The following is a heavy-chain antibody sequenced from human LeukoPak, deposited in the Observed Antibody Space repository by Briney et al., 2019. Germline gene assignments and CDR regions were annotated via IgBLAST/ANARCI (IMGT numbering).Heavy chain of an antibody. V-gene: IGHV4-59*10. D-gene: IGHD6-13*01. CDR2: INTSGSM. Sequence: PSETLSLTCAVYGGSFSSYYWSWIRQPAGKGLEWIGRINTSGSMNYNPSLKSRVTMSVDTSKNQFSLKLSSVTAADTAVYYCARGSISSSWTNFDYWGQGTLVTVSS. CDR1: GGSFSSYY. CDR3: ARGSISSSWTNFDY. J-gene: IGHJ4*02.